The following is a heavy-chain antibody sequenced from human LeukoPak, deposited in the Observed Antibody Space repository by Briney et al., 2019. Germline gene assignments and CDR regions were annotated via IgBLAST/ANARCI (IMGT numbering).Heavy chain of an antibody. CDR2: IYHSGST. D-gene: IGHD1-14*01. J-gene: IGHJ6*03. Sequence: SETLSLTCTVSGYSISNGYYWGWIRQPPGKGLEGIGSIYHSGSTYYNPSLKSRVTISVDTSKNQFSLKLSSVTAADTAVYYCARVYRCYYYYYYMDVWGKGTTVTVSS. V-gene: IGHV4-38-2*02. CDR3: ARVYRCYYYYYYMDV. CDR1: GYSISNGYY.